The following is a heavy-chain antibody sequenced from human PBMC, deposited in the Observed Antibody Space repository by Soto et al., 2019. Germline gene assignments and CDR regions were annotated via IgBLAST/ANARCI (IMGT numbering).Heavy chain of an antibody. CDR1: GFTFSNYA. CDR3: AISQDRGGRTTFIY. J-gene: IGHJ4*02. Sequence: GVSLSLSCAASGFTFSNYALHWVRQAPGKGLEWVAIISYDGSNKFYADSVKGRFTISRDNAENSLYLQMNSLRAEDTALYYCAISQDRGGRTTFIYWGQGTQVTV. D-gene: IGHD3-16*01. V-gene: IGHV3-30-3*01. CDR2: ISYDGSNK.